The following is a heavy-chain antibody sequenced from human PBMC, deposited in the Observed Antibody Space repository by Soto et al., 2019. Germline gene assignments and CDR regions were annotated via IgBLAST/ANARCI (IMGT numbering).Heavy chain of an antibody. Sequence: GGSLRLSCAASGFTFSSYSMNWVRQAPGKGLEWVSSISSSSSYIYYADSVKGRFTISRDNAKNSLYLQMNSLRAEDTAVYYCARVSAPSGSYPGALDYWGQGTLVTVSS. CDR1: GFTFSSYS. V-gene: IGHV3-21*01. D-gene: IGHD1-26*01. CDR2: ISSSSSYI. J-gene: IGHJ4*02. CDR3: ARVSAPSGSYPGALDY.